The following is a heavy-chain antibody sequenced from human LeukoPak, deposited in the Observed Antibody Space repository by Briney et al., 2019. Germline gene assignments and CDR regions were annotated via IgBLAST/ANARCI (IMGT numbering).Heavy chain of an antibody. CDR2: FGVMGGTI. Sequence: PGGPLRLPCEPSGFPPGASNMSGSPQAPGRGLGGVSYFGVMGGTIYYADSVKGRFTISRDNAKNSLYLQMNSLRAEDTAVYYCARDSPEQLFYQPRDAFDIWGQGTMVTVSS. J-gene: IGHJ3*02. CDR3: ARDSPEQLFYQPRDAFDI. D-gene: IGHD2-21*01. CDR1: GFPPGASN. V-gene: IGHV3-11*01.